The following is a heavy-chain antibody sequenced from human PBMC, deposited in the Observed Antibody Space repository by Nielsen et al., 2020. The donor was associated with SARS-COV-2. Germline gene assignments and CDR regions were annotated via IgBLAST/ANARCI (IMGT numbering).Heavy chain of an antibody. CDR2: IYYSGST. J-gene: IGHJ6*03. Sequence: SETLSLTCTVSGGSISSGDYYWSWIRQHPGKGLEWIGYIYYSGSTYYNPSLKSRVTISVDTSKNQFSLKLSSVTAADTAVYYCARDVKAYYMDVWGKGTTVTVSS. V-gene: IGHV4-30-4*08. CDR3: ARDVKAYYMDV. D-gene: IGHD2/OR15-2a*01. CDR1: GGSISSGDYY.